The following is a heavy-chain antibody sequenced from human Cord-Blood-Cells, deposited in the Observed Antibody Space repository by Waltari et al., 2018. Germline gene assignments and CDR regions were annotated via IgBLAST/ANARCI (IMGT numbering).Heavy chain of an antibody. CDR3: ARGSDIVVVPAAINYYYYGMDV. J-gene: IGHJ6*02. CDR1: GGSFSGYY. V-gene: IGHV4-34*01. D-gene: IGHD2-2*01. Sequence: QVQLQQWGAGLLKPSETLSLTCAVYGGSFSGYYWSWIRQPPGKGLEWIGEINHRGSTDYNPYLKSGVTISVDTSKNQFSLKLSSVTAADTAVYYCARGSDIVVVPAAINYYYYGMDVWGQGTTVTVSS. CDR2: INHRGST.